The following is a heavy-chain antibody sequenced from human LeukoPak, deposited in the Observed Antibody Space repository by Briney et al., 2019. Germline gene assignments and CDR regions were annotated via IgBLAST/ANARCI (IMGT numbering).Heavy chain of an antibody. V-gene: IGHV4-39*01. CDR1: AGSISSSSYY. CDR3: ARFPFYYGMDV. Sequence: PSQTLSLTCTVAAGSISSSSYYWGWIRQPPGKGLEWIGRIYYSGSTYYNPSLKSRFTISVDTSKNQFSLKLSSVTAADTAVYYCARFPFYYGMDVWGQGTTVTVSS. CDR2: IYYSGST. J-gene: IGHJ6*02.